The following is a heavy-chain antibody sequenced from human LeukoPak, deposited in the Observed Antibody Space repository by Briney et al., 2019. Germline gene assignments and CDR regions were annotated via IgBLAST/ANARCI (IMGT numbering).Heavy chain of an antibody. J-gene: IGHJ4*02. Sequence: GGSLRLSCAASGFTFSSYAMSWVRQAPRKGLEWVSAITGSGGSTYYADSVKGRFTNSRDNSKNTLYLQMNSLRAEDTAVYYCAKDRASSGWYGAHDYWGQGTLVTVSS. D-gene: IGHD6-19*01. CDR1: GFTFSSYA. CDR2: ITGSGGST. CDR3: AKDRASSGWYGAHDY. V-gene: IGHV3-23*01.